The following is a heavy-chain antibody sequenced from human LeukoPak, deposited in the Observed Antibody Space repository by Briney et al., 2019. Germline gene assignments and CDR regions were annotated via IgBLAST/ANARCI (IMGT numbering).Heavy chain of an antibody. J-gene: IGHJ4*02. D-gene: IGHD3-3*01. CDR2: IKQDGSEK. CDR1: GFTFSSYW. CDR3: ARQNYDFWSGYIVY. Sequence: PGGSLRLSCAASGFTFSSYWMSWVRQAPGKGLEWVANIKQDGSEKYYVDPVKGRFTISRDNAKNSLYLQMNSLRAEDTAVYYCARQNYDFWSGYIVYWGQGTLVTVSS. V-gene: IGHV3-7*01.